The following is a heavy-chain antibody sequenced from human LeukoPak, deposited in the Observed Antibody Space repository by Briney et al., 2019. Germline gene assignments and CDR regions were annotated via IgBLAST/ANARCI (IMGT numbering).Heavy chain of an antibody. CDR1: GGSISSGDYY. CDR3: ARECSSTSRPQDY. J-gene: IGHJ4*02. CDR2: IYYSGST. V-gene: IGHV4-30-4*01. Sequence: SETLSLTCTVSGGSISSGDYYWSWIRQPPGKGLEWIGYIYYSGSTYYNPSLKSRVTISVDTSKNQFSLKLSSVTAADTAVYYCARECSSTSRPQDYWGQGALVTVSS. D-gene: IGHD2-2*01.